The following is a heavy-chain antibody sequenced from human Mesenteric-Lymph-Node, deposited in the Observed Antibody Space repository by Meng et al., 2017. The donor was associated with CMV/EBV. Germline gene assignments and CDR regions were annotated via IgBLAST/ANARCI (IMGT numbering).Heavy chain of an antibody. V-gene: IGHV4-59*01. J-gene: IGHJ3*02. D-gene: IGHD2-2*01. CDR2: IYYSGST. CDR1: GGSINSDY. Sequence: GGSINSDYWGWIRQPPGKGLEYIGYIYYSGSTNYNPSLESRVTISIDASKNQFSLKLSSVTAADTAVYYCAKDFAVVPAAPLDAFDIWGQGTMVTVSS. CDR3: AKDFAVVPAAPLDAFDI.